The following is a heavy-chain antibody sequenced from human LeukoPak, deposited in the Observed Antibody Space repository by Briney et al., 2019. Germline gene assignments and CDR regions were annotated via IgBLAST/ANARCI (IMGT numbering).Heavy chain of an antibody. CDR2: FDPEDGET. D-gene: IGHD2-2*01. J-gene: IGHJ4*02. V-gene: IGHV1-24*01. CDR3: ATGPQPTLLSYY. Sequence: ASVKVSCKVSGYTLTELSMHWVRQAPGKGPEGMGGFDPEDGETIYAQKFQGRVTMTEDTSTDTAYMELSSMRSEDTAVYYCATGPQPTLLSYYWGQGTLVTVSS. CDR1: GYTLTELS.